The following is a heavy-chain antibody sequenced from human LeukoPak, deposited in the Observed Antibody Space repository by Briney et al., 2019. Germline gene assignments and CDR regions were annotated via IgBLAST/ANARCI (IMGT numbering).Heavy chain of an antibody. CDR2: IIPILGIA. Sequence: SVKVSCKASGGTFSSYAISWVRQAPGQGLEWMGRIIPILGIANYAQKFQGRVTITADKSTSTAYMELSSLRSEDTAVYYCARDPGVTMVRGVEGYWGQGTLVTVSS. CDR1: GGTFSSYA. D-gene: IGHD3-10*01. V-gene: IGHV1-69*04. CDR3: ARDPGVTMVRGVEGY. J-gene: IGHJ4*02.